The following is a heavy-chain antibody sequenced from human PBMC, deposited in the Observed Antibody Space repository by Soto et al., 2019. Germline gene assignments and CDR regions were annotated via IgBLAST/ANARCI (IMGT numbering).Heavy chain of an antibody. V-gene: IGHV3-33*01. CDR1: GFTFSSYG. J-gene: IGHJ6*02. CDR3: ARGRQQPEYYYYYYGMDV. D-gene: IGHD6-13*01. CDR2: IWYDGSNK. Sequence: GGSLRLSCAASGFTFSSYGMHWVRQAPGKGLEWVAVIWYDGSNKYYADSVKGRFTISRDNSKNTLYLQMNSLRAEDTAVYYCARGRQQPEYYYYYYGMDVWGQGTTVTVSS.